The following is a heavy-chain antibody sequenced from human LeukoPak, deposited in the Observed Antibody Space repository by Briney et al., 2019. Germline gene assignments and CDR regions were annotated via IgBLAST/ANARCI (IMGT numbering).Heavy chain of an antibody. CDR2: ISSDGNT. V-gene: IGHV3-66*01. D-gene: IGHD6-19*01. J-gene: IGHJ6*02. Sequence: GGSLRLSCAASGFTVSSSSMNWVRLGPGKGLEWVSVISSDGNTYYADSVKGRFTISRDNSRDTLSLQMHGLRADDTAVYYCARGQEQFSSPWQWGPRRKNFYYYGMDVWGQGTTVTVSS. CDR3: ARGQEQFSSPWQWGPRRKNFYYYGMDV. CDR1: GFTVSSSS.